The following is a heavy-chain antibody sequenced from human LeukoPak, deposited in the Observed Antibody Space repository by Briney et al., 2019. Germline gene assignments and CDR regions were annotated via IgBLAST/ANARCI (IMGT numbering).Heavy chain of an antibody. Sequence: GGSLRLSCAASGFTFSSYGMHWVRQAPGKGLEWVAFIRYDGSNKYYADSVKGRFTISRDNSKNTLYLQMNSLRVEDTAVYYCAKDFAAVAGGKVDCWGQGTLVTVSS. CDR1: GFTFSSYG. J-gene: IGHJ4*02. CDR2: IRYDGSNK. CDR3: AKDFAAVAGGKVDC. V-gene: IGHV3-30*02. D-gene: IGHD6-19*01.